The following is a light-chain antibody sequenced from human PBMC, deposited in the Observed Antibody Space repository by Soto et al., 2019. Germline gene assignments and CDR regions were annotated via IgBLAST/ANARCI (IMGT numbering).Light chain of an antibody. CDR1: QSISTW. Sequence: DIQMTQSPSTLSASVGDRVTITCRASQSISTWLAWYQQKPGEAPKPLIYKASSLESGVPSRFSGGGSGTEFTLTISSLQPDDFATYFCQQYSSYSWTFGQGTMVEVK. J-gene: IGKJ1*01. CDR2: KAS. CDR3: QQYSSYSWT. V-gene: IGKV1-5*03.